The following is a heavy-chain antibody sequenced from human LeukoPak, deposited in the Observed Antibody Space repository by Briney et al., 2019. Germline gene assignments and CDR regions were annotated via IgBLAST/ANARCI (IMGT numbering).Heavy chain of an antibody. V-gene: IGHV4-4*07. CDR1: GGSISSYY. J-gene: IGHJ6*02. CDR2: IYTSGST. D-gene: IGHD3-3*01. CDR3: ASDLRAPLTIFGVVSPYYYGMDV. Sequence: SETLSLTCTVSGGSISSYYWSWIRQPAGKGLEWIGRIYTSGSTNYNPSLKSRVTMSVNTSKNQFSLKLSSVTAADTAVYYCASDLRAPLTIFGVVSPYYYGMDVWGQGTTVTVSS.